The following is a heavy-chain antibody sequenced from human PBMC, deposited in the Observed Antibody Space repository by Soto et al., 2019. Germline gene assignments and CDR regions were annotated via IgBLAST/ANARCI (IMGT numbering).Heavy chain of an antibody. Sequence: QVQLVQSGAEVKRPGSSVKVSCESSGDTFNSYLISWVRQAPGQGLEWMGGIIPIIRVTHYAQRFQGRDTISALSATGTAYMALTNLGFEDTALYYCARESLGAKGADHWGEGTLVTVSA. CDR2: IIPIIRVT. CDR1: GDTFNSYL. V-gene: IGHV1-69*17. CDR3: ARESLGAKGADH. D-gene: IGHD3-16*01. J-gene: IGHJ4*02.